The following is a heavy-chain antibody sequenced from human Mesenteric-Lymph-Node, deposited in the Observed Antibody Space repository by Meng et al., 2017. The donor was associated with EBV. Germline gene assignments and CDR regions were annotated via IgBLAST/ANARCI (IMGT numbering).Heavy chain of an antibody. J-gene: IGHJ4*02. D-gene: IGHD3-10*01. CDR2: INHSGNT. CDR3: AGHVGRGGDY. Sequence: QVQPQQWGAGLLKPSEPLSLTCAVSGESLSGYYWSWIRQSPGKGLEWIGEINHSGNTHNNPSLKSRVSMSVDTSKNQFSLKLDSVTTADTAMYYCAGHVGRGGDYWDQGALVTVSS. V-gene: IGHV4-34*01. CDR1: GESLSGYY.